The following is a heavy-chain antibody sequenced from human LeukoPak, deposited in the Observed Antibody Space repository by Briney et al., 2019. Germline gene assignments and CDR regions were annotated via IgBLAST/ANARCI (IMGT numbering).Heavy chain of an antibody. Sequence: SVKVSCKASGGTFSSYAISWVRQAPGQGLEWMGGIIPIFGTANYAQKFQGRVTITADESTSTAYMELSSLRSEDTAVYYCASSSRDGYNLDYFDYWGQGTLVTVSS. D-gene: IGHD5-24*01. CDR3: ASSSRDGYNLDYFDY. J-gene: IGHJ4*02. CDR2: IIPIFGTA. CDR1: GGTFSSYA. V-gene: IGHV1-69*13.